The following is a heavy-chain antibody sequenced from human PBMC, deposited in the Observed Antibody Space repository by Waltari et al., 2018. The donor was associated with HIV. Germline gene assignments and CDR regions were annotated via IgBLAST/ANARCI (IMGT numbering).Heavy chain of an antibody. Sequence: EVQLVESGGGLVQPGGSLRLSCAASGFTVSCYWRGWVRQAPGKGLEWVANIKQDGSEKYYVDSVKGRFTISRDNAKNSLYLQMNSLRAEDTAMYYCARDGPYSSGWYGSDYWGQGTLVTVSS. J-gene: IGHJ4*02. V-gene: IGHV3-7*01. CDR1: GFTVSCYW. CDR3: ARDGPYSSGWYGSDY. D-gene: IGHD6-19*01. CDR2: IKQDGSEK.